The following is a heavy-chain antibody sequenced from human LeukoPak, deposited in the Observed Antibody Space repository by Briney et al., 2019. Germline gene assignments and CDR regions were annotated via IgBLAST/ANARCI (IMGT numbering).Heavy chain of an antibody. CDR2: MNPNSGNT. V-gene: IGHV1-8*01. J-gene: IGHJ5*02. CDR1: GYTFTSYD. D-gene: IGHD2-2*01. CDR3: ARLYCSNINCYGWFDP. Sequence: ASVKVSCKASGYTFTSYDINWVRQATGQGLEWMGWMNPNSGNTGYAQKFQGRVTMTTDTSTNTAYMELRSLRSDDTAVYYCARLYCSNINCYGWFDPWGQGTLVTVSS.